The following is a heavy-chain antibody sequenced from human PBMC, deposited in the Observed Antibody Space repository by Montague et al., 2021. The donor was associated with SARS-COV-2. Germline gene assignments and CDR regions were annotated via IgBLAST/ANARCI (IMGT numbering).Heavy chain of an antibody. Sequence: SETLSLTCSVSGGSISITYRYWGWIRQPPGKGLEFIGTIYYTGTISYNPSLKSRVTISRDTSKNQLSLKVTSVTAADTAVYYCARCLQTGIDGRGYLDFWGQGSLVTVSS. CDR2: IYYTGTI. CDR3: ARCLQTGIDGRGYLDF. CDR1: GGSISITYRY. V-gene: IGHV4-39*07. D-gene: IGHD7-27*01. J-gene: IGHJ4*02.